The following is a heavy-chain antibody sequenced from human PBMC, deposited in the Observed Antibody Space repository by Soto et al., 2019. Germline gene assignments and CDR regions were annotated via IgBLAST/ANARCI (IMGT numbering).Heavy chain of an antibody. V-gene: IGHV3-23*01. CDR1: GFTFGIHA. D-gene: IGHD2-15*01. J-gene: IGHJ6*02. Sequence: GGSLRLSCAASGFTFGIHAMSWVRQAPGKGLEWVSFISGSGGSTYYADSVKGRFTISRDNSKKTLYLQMNSLRGEDTAVYYCGKGSAATNYFYYATDVWGQGTTVTVSS. CDR2: ISGSGGST. CDR3: GKGSAATNYFYYATDV.